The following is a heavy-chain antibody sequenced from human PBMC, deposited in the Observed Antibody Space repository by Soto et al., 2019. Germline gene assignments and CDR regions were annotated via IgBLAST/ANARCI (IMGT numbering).Heavy chain of an antibody. CDR3: ATVATNSYNWLDP. V-gene: IGHV3-74*01. CDR1: GFIFSTFW. D-gene: IGHD5-12*01. CDR2: INSDGSKT. Sequence: EVQLVESGGTLVQPGGSLRLSCAASGFIFSTFWMHWVRQAPGKGLVWVSRINSDGSKTTYADSVKGRFTISRDNAKNTVYLQMNSLRGEDTAVYYCATVATNSYNWLDPWGQGTLVTVSS. J-gene: IGHJ5*02.